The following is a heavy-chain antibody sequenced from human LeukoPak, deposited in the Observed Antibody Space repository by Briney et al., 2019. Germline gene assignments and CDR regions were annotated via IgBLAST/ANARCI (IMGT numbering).Heavy chain of an antibody. CDR2: IYYSGST. J-gene: IGHJ4*02. D-gene: IGHD3-10*01. Sequence: SQTLSLTCTVSGGSISSGGSYWSWIRQHPGKGLEWIGYIYYSGSTHYNPSLKSRVTISGDTSKNQFSLNLSSVSAADTAVYYCARGYYGSGYDWGQGTLVTVSS. CDR1: GGSISSGGSY. V-gene: IGHV4-31*03. CDR3: ARGYYGSGYD.